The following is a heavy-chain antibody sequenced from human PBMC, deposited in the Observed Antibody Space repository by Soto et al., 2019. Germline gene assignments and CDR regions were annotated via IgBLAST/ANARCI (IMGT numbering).Heavy chain of an antibody. J-gene: IGHJ4*02. D-gene: IGHD6-19*01. CDR1: GYTFTSYA. CDR2: INAGNGNT. Sequence: QVQLVQSGAEVKKPGASVKVSCKASGYTFTSYAMHWVRQAPGQRLEWMGWINAGNGNTKYSQKFQGRVTITRDTTASTAYMELSSLRSADTAVYYCASGYSSGTAFDYWGQGTLVTVSS. V-gene: IGHV1-3*01. CDR3: ASGYSSGTAFDY.